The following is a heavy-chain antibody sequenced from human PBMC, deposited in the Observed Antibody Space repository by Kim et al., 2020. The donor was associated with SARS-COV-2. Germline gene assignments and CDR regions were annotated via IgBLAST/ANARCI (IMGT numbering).Heavy chain of an antibody. D-gene: IGHD4-17*01. CDR2: INPNSDGT. CDR3: AREARPLRYFDW. Sequence: ASVKVSCKASGYTFSGYYIHWVRQAPGQGLDWMGWINPNSDGTNYAPKFQGRVTMTRDTSINTAYMELSRLTSDDTAVYYCAREARPLRYFDWLSQGTLVTVSS. CDR1: GYTFSGYY. J-gene: IGHJ4*02. V-gene: IGHV1-2*02.